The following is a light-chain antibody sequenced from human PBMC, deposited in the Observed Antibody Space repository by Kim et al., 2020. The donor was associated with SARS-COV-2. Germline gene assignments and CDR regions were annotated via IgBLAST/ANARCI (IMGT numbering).Light chain of an antibody. CDR2: EVS. V-gene: IGLV2-8*01. CDR3: SSYAGSTLVV. J-gene: IGLJ2*01. CDR1: SSDVGGYNY. Sequence: GQSVTISCTGTSSDVGGYNYVSWYQQHPGKAPKLMIYEVSKRPSGVPVRFSGSKSGNTASLTVSGLQAEDEADYYCSSYAGSTLVVFGGGTQLTVL.